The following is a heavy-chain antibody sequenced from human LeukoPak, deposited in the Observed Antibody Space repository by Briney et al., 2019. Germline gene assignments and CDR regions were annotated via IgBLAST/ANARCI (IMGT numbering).Heavy chain of an antibody. CDR1: GGSISSGSYY. J-gene: IGHJ4*02. CDR2: IYASGST. D-gene: IGHD6-19*01. Sequence: PSETLSLTCTVSGGSISSGSYYWSWIRQPAVKGLEWIGRIYASGSTNYNPSLKSRVTISVDTSKNQFSLKLSSVTAADTAVYYCARQASPPQWLVRYDYWGQGTLVTVPS. CDR3: ARQASPPQWLVRYDY. V-gene: IGHV4-61*02.